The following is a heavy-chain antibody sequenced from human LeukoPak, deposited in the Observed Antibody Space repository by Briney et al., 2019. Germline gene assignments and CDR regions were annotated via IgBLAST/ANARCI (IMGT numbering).Heavy chain of an antibody. CDR2: IGTTGDT. J-gene: IGHJ4*02. CDR3: ARGRYCGGDCPPSFDY. V-gene: IGHV3-13*01. CDR1: GFTFSSYD. Sequence: GGSLRLSCAASGFTFSSYDMHWVRQATGKGLEWVSTIGTTGDTYYPGSVKGRITISRENAKKSLYLQMNSLRAGDTAVYYCARGRYCGGDCPPSFDYWGQGTLVTVSS. D-gene: IGHD2-21*02.